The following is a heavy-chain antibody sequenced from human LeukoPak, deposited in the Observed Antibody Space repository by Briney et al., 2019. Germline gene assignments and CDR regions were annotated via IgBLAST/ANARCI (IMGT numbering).Heavy chain of an antibody. Sequence: GGSLRLSCAASGFTFSSYGMHWVRQAPGKGLEWVAVISYDGSNKYYADSVKGRFTISRDNSKNTLYLQMNSLRAEDTAVYYCAKDRGRIKQLWLFYWGQGTLVTVSS. CDR1: GFTFSSYG. CDR2: ISYDGSNK. J-gene: IGHJ4*02. D-gene: IGHD5-18*01. V-gene: IGHV3-30*18. CDR3: AKDRGRIKQLWLFY.